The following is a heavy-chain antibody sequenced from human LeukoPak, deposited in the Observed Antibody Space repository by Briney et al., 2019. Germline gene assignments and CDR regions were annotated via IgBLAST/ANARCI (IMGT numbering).Heavy chain of an antibody. Sequence: GRTLRLFCSASGLTFSSYSMNWVRQAPGKGREWVSSISSSSSYIYYADSVKGRFPIPRDNAKNTLYQQMNSPRAEVTVVYYCASNNWSVDYWGQGTLVTVSS. CDR3: ASNNWSVDY. D-gene: IGHD1-1*01. CDR2: ISSSSSYI. CDR1: GLTFSSYS. V-gene: IGHV3-21*01. J-gene: IGHJ4*02.